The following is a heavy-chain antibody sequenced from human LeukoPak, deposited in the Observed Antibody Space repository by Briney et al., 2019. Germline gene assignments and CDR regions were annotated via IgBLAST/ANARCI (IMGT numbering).Heavy chain of an antibody. Sequence: SQTLSLTCAISGDSASRNSATCHPVTQSPSRGLERLGRTYHRSKWFFDYAVSVKSQITFNPDTSKNQFSLQLNSVTPEDTAVYYCARISTAVGYFDLWGPGTLVTVSS. CDR3: ARISTAVGYFDL. J-gene: IGHJ2*01. CDR1: GDSASRNSAT. D-gene: IGHD1-26*01. CDR2: TYHRSKWFF. V-gene: IGHV6-1*01.